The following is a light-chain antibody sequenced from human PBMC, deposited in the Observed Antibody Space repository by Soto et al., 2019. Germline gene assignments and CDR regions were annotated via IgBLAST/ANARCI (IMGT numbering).Light chain of an antibody. CDR1: QNVLYNSNNKNY. V-gene: IGKV4-1*01. CDR2: WAS. CDR3: QQYYTAPFT. J-gene: IGKJ3*01. Sequence: DIVMTQSPDSLAVSLGERATINCKSSQNVLYNSNNKNYLAWYQQKPGQPPKLLIHWASTRESGVPDRFSGSGSGTDFTLTIISLQAEDVALYYCQQYYTAPFTFGPGTKVDIK.